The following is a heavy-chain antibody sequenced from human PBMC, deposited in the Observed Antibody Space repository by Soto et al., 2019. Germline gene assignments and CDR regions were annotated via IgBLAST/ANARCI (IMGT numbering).Heavy chain of an antibody. CDR2: IKRDGSET. Sequence: GGSLRLSCTVSGLPFSQHWMTWVRQAPGKGLEWVANIKRDGSETHYVDSVKGRFTISRDNAKNEMHLHMNSLRADDTGTYYCATRPSDVFYIGVLDWWGQGTLVTVSS. CDR3: ATRPSDVFYIGVLDW. J-gene: IGHJ4*02. D-gene: IGHD6-6*01. V-gene: IGHV3-7*03. CDR1: GLPFSQHW.